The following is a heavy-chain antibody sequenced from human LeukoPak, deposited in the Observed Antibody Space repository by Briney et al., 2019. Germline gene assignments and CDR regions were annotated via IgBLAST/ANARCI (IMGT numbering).Heavy chain of an antibody. V-gene: IGHV1-46*01. J-gene: IGHJ6*03. CDR3: ARGGYYDILTGPDYYYYYMDV. CDR2: INPSGGST. CDR1: GYSFTNYY. Sequence: GASVKVSCKASGYSFTNYYMHWVRQAPGQGLEWMGMINPSGGSTSYAQKFQGRVTMTRDMSTSTVYMELSSLRSEDTAVYYCARGGYYDILTGPDYYYYYMDVWGKGTTVTVSS. D-gene: IGHD3-9*01.